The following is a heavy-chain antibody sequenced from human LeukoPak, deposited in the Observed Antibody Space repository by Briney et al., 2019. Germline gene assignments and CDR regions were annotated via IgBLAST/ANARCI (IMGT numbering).Heavy chain of an antibody. V-gene: IGHV4-4*07. CDR2: IYTSGST. CDR3: ARGYSNSGSYVGWFDP. J-gene: IGHJ5*02. CDR1: GGSISSYY. D-gene: IGHD1-26*01. Sequence: SETLSLTCTVSGGSISSYYWSWIRQPAGKGLEWVGRIYTSGSTNYNPSLKSRVTMSVDTSKNQFSLKLSSVTAADTAVYYYARGYSNSGSYVGWFDPWGQGTLVTVSS.